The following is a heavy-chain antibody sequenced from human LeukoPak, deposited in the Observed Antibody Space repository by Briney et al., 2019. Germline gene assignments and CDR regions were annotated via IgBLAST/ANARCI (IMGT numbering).Heavy chain of an antibody. Sequence: ASETLSLTCAVYGGSFSGYYWSWIRQPPGKGLEWIGEINHSGSTNYNPSLKSRVTISVDTSKNQFSLKLSSVTAADTAVYYCARVGPIFGVVDYWGQGTLVTVSS. CDR3: ARVGPIFGVVDY. V-gene: IGHV4-34*01. J-gene: IGHJ4*02. D-gene: IGHD3-3*02. CDR2: INHSGST. CDR1: GGSFSGYY.